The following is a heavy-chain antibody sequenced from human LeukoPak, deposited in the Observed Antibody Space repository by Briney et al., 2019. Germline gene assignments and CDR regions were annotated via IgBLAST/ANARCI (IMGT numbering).Heavy chain of an antibody. D-gene: IGHD3-22*01. Sequence: SETLSLTCTVSGGSISSYSWSWIRQPPGKGLEWIGYIYHSGSTYYNPSLKSRVTISVDRSKNQFSLKLSSVTAADTAVYYCARGKTYYYDSSGYYFDYWGQGTLVTVSS. CDR3: ARGKTYYYDSSGYYFDY. J-gene: IGHJ4*02. CDR2: IYHSGST. V-gene: IGHV4-30-2*01. CDR1: GGSISSYS.